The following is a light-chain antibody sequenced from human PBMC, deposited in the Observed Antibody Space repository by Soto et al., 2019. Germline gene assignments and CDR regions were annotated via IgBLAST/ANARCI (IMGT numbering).Light chain of an antibody. Sequence: IGMTQSPGTLSVSPWERATRSCRASQNIGNKVGWYQQKPGQAPRLLIYGASTRATGIPVRFSGSGSATDFTLTISSLEPEDFAVYYCQQRSSWITFGQGTRLEIK. V-gene: IGKV3-15*01. J-gene: IGKJ5*01. CDR3: QQRSSWIT. CDR2: GAS. CDR1: QNIGNK.